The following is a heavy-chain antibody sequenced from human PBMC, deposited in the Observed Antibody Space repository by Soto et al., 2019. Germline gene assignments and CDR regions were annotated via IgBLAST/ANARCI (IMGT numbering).Heavy chain of an antibody. D-gene: IGHD2-2*01. CDR2: IKRKIDGETT. CDR1: GFAFTHVW. J-gene: IGHJ3*02. Sequence: EVQLLESGGDLAEPGGSLRLSCAASGFAFTHVWMTWVRQAPGRGLEWVGRIKRKIDGETTNYAAPVKGRCTISRDDSKNTLYLQMNSLQTDDSAVYYCAADRYCSSNTCPGAFDIWGQGTTV. V-gene: IGHV3-15*01. CDR3: AADRYCSSNTCPGAFDI.